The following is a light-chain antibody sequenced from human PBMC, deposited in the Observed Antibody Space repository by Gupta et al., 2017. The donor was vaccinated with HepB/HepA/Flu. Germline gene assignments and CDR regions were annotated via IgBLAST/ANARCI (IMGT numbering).Light chain of an antibody. V-gene: IGLV1-44*01. J-gene: IGLJ2*01. CDR2: VDN. Sequence: QSILTQPPSASGTPGQRVTIFRSGSKSDIGDNTVNCYQHLPGTAHKLLIYVDNKRPSGVPDRFSCSKSGTSASLAISGLQSEDEGDYFCAAWDGSRVAHVVFGGGTKLTVL. CDR1: KSDIGDNT. CDR3: AAWDGSRVAHVV.